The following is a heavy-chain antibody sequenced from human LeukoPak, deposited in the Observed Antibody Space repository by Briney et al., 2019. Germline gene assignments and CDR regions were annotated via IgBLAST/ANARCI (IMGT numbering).Heavy chain of an antibody. V-gene: IGHV4-38-2*01. D-gene: IGHD2-8*01. J-gene: IGHJ4*02. CDR3: ARSGIEDIVLMVYAHFDY. Sequence: PSETLSLTCDVSGYSISSGHYWGWIRQPPGKGLEWIGEINHSGSTNYNPSLKSRVTISVDTSKNQFSLKLSSVSAADTAVYYCARSGIEDIVLMVYAHFDYWGQGTLVTVSS. CDR1: GYSISSGHY. CDR2: INHSGST.